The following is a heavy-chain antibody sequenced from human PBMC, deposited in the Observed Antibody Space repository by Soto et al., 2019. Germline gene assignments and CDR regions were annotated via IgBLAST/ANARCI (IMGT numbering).Heavy chain of an antibody. V-gene: IGHV3-21*01. CDR2: ISSNSAYI. J-gene: IGHJ5*02. D-gene: IGHD6-13*01. CDR3: TRDASRDSSARGWFDP. Sequence: WGSLRLSCAASGFTFLSFTMNFVRHSPWKGLEWVSTISSNSAYIYYTDALRGRFTISRDNAKNSLHLQMNSLRAEDTAVYYCTRDASRDSSARGWFDPWGPGTLVTVSS. CDR1: GFTFLSFT.